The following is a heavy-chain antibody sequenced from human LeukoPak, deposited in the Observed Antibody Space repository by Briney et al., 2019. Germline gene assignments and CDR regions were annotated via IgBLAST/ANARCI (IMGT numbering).Heavy chain of an antibody. CDR2: ISSSSNYI. V-gene: IGHV3-21*01. CDR1: GFTFSSYS. Sequence: GGSLRLSCAASGFTFSSYSMNWVRQAPGKGLEWVSSISSSSNYIYYADSVKGRFTISRDNAKNSLYLQMNSLRAEDTAVYYCARDLLGQWGFVDYWGQGTLVTVSS. D-gene: IGHD2-15*01. J-gene: IGHJ4*02. CDR3: ARDLLGQWGFVDY.